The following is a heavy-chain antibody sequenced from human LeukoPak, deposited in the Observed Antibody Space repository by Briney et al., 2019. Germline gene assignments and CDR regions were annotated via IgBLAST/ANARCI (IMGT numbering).Heavy chain of an antibody. CDR3: ARGSPYRTYLGPFDY. CDR2: IYSSGST. Sequence: SETLSLTCTVSGGSISSYYWSWIRQPAGKGLEWIGRIYSSGSTNYNPSLKSRVTLSVDTSKNQFSLKLSSVTAADTAVYYCARGSPYRTYLGPFDYWGQGTLVTVSS. J-gene: IGHJ4*02. CDR1: GGSISSYY. D-gene: IGHD1-26*01. V-gene: IGHV4-4*07.